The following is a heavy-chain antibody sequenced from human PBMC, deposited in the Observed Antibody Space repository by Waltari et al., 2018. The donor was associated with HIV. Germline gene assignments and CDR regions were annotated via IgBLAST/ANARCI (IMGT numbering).Heavy chain of an antibody. D-gene: IGHD2-2*01. CDR3: ARAIHCSDTSCYLYNWFDP. J-gene: IGHJ5*02. Sequence: QVQLQESGPGLVRPSQTLSLTCTVPGDPVSIGGSNWTWIRQHPGKGMEWIGYIYYSGTTYYNPSLKSRITISVDTSKNQFSLKLRSVTAADTAVYYCARAIHCSDTSCYLYNWFDPWGQGTLVTVSS. V-gene: IGHV4-31*03. CDR1: GDPVSIGGSN. CDR2: IYYSGTT.